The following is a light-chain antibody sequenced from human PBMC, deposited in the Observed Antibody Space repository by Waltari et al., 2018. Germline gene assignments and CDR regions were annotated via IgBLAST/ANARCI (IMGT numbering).Light chain of an antibody. CDR3: QQYNRWPPIT. J-gene: IGKJ5*01. Sequence: EVVMKQSPATLSVSPGERATLSCRASHGISDKLAWYQHKPGQAPRLLIYGAFTRATGIPARFTGRGSGTEFTLTISSLQSEDSAVYYCQQYNRWPPITFGQGTRLEIK. CDR1: HGISDK. CDR2: GAF. V-gene: IGKV3-15*01.